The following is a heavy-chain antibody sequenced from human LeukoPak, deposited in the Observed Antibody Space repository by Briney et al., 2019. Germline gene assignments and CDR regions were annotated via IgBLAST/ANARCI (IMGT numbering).Heavy chain of an antibody. CDR1: GGSIISGGYY. Sequence: SETLSLTCTVSGGSIISGGYYWSWIRQHPGQGLEWIGYIYYSGSTYYNPSLKSRVTISVDTSKNQFSLKLSSVTAADTAVYYCARDVRGYYFDYWGQGTLVTVSS. V-gene: IGHV4-31*03. D-gene: IGHD3-16*01. CDR3: ARDVRGYYFDY. CDR2: IYYSGST. J-gene: IGHJ4*02.